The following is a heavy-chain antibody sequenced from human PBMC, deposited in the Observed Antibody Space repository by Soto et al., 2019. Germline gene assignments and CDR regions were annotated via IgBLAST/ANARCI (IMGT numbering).Heavy chain of an antibody. Sequence: PGGSLRLSCASSGFTFSSYGMHWVRQAPGKGLEWVAVIWYDGSNKYYAASVKGRFTISRDNSKNTLYLQMNSLRAEDTAVYYCARAPNDAFDIWGQGTMVTVSS. CDR3: ARAPNDAFDI. V-gene: IGHV3-33*01. CDR1: GFTFSSYG. J-gene: IGHJ3*02. CDR2: IWYDGSNK.